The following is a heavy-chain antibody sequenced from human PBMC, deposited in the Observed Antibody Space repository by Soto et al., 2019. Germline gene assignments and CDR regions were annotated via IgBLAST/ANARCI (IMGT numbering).Heavy chain of an antibody. Sequence: QLQLQESGPGLVKPSETLSLTCTVSGGSISSSSYYWGWIRQPPGKGLEWIGSIYYSGSTYYNPSLKSRVTISVDTSKNQCALKLSAVTAADTAVYYCARDRIAVAGSNWCDPWGQGTLVTVSS. J-gene: IGHJ5*02. CDR3: ARDRIAVAGSNWCDP. CDR1: GGSISSSSYY. D-gene: IGHD6-19*01. V-gene: IGHV4-39*01. CDR2: IYYSGST.